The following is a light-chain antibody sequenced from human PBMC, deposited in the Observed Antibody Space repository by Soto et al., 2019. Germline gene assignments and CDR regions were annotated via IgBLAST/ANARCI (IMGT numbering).Light chain of an antibody. Sequence: EIVLTQSPGTLSLSPGERATLSCRASQSVRSNYLAWYQQKPGQAPRLLIYGASSRATGIPDRFSGSGSGTDFNLTISRLEPEDFEVYYCQHYGSSAYTFGPGTTLEIK. CDR3: QHYGSSAYT. CDR2: GAS. V-gene: IGKV3-20*01. J-gene: IGKJ2*01. CDR1: QSVRSNY.